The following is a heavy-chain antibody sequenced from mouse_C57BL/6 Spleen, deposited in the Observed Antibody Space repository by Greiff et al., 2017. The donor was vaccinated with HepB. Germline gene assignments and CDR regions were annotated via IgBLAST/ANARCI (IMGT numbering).Heavy chain of an antibody. V-gene: IGHV1-74*01. CDR1: GYTFTSYW. CDR3: AIHPPYYYGAGGAMDY. J-gene: IGHJ4*01. CDR2: IHPSDSDT. Sequence: QVQLQQPGAELVKPGASVKVSCKASGYTFTSYWMHWVKQRPGQGLEWIGRIHPSDSDTNYNQKFKGKATLTVDKSSSTAYMQLSSLTSEDSAVYYCAIHPPYYYGAGGAMDYWGQGTSVTVSS. D-gene: IGHD1-1*01.